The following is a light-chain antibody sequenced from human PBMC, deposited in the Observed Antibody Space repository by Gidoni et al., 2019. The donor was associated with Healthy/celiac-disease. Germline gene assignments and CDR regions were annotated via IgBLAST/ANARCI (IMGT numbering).Light chain of an antibody. V-gene: IGKV1-5*03. CDR1: QSISSW. CDR3: QQYNSYLQYT. J-gene: IGKJ2*01. CDR2: KAS. Sequence: DIQMTQSPSTLSASVGDRVTITCRASQSISSWLAWYQQKPGKATKLLIYKASSLESGVPSRFSGSGSGTEFTLTISSLQPDDFATYYCQQYNSYLQYTFGQGTKLEIK.